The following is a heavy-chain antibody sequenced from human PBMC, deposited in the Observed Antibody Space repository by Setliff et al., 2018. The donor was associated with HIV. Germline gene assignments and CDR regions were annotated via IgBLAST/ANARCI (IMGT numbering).Heavy chain of an antibody. Sequence: SETLSLPCTVSCGSISSSNYYWGWIRQPPGKGLECIGSMHYSGSTYYNPSLKSRVTISVDTSKNQFSLKLSSVTAADTAVYYCARTWWLRSNWFDSWGQGTLVTVAS. D-gene: IGHD5-12*01. CDR3: ARTWWLRSNWFDS. CDR2: MHYSGST. V-gene: IGHV4-39*01. CDR1: CGSISSSNYY. J-gene: IGHJ5*01.